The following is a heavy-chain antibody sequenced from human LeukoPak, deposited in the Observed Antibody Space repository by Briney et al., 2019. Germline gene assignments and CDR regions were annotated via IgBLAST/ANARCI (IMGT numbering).Heavy chain of an antibody. CDR2: INAGSGDT. CDR3: ARDLSSTPNWELDH. J-gene: IGHJ4*02. Sequence: ASVKVSCKASGYTFSGYFVHWVRQAPGQGLEWRGRINAGSGDTEFAQKFQGRVTMTRDTFVSTAYMEVSGLTSDDTAMYYCARDLSSTPNWELDHWGQGTLVTVSS. D-gene: IGHD1-1*01. V-gene: IGHV1-2*06. CDR1: GYTFSGYF.